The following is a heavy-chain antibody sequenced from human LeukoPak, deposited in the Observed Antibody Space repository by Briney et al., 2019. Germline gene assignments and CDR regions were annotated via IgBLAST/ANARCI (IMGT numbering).Heavy chain of an antibody. V-gene: IGHV4-59*08. CDR2: IYYSGST. Sequence: PETLSLTCTVSGGSINSYYWSWIRQPPGKGLEWIGYIYYSGSTNYNPSLKSRVTISVDTSKNQFSLKLSSVTAADTAVYYCARGGLGYYDSSGYPHPYFDYWGQGTLVTVSS. CDR1: GGSINSYY. J-gene: IGHJ4*02. D-gene: IGHD3-22*01. CDR3: ARGGLGYYDSSGYPHPYFDY.